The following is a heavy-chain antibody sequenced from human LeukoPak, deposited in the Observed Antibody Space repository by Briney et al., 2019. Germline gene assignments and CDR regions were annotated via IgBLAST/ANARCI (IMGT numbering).Heavy chain of an antibody. J-gene: IGHJ3*02. Sequence: SGPTLVNPTQTLTLTRTFSGLSLSTSRVGVGWIRQPPGKALEWLALIYWDDDKRYSPSLKSRLTITKDTSKNQVVLTMTNMDPVDTATYYCAHTPFIAVAIDAFDIWGQGTMVTVSS. V-gene: IGHV2-5*02. CDR2: IYWDDDK. D-gene: IGHD6-19*01. CDR1: GLSLSTSRVG. CDR3: AHTPFIAVAIDAFDI.